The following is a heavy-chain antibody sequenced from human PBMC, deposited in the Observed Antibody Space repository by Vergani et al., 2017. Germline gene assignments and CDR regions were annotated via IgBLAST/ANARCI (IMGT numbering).Heavy chain of an antibody. V-gene: IGHV1-69*12. Sequence: QVQLVQSGAELKKPGSSVKVSCKASGGTFSSYAISWVRQAPGQGLEWMGGIIPIFGTANYAQKFQGRVTITEEETTSTAYMELSSLRSEDTAVYYCARLDEQGPMIVVNPYYFDYWGQGTLVIVSS. CDR1: GGTFSSYA. CDR3: ARLDEQGPMIVVNPYYFDY. D-gene: IGHD3-22*01. CDR2: IIPIFGTA. J-gene: IGHJ4*02.